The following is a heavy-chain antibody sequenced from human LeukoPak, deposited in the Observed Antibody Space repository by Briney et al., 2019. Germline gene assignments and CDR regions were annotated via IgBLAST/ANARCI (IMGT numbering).Heavy chain of an antibody. CDR2: IYTSGST. Sequence: SETLSLTCTVSGGSISSSSYYWGWIRQPPGKGLEWIGSIYTSGSTNYNPSLKSRVTISVDTSKNQFSLKLSSVTAADTAVYYCARSGYCSSTSCYKYYYYYMDVWGKGTTVTVSS. J-gene: IGHJ6*03. CDR1: GGSISSSSYY. D-gene: IGHD2-2*02. V-gene: IGHV4-39*07. CDR3: ARSGYCSSTSCYKYYYYYMDV.